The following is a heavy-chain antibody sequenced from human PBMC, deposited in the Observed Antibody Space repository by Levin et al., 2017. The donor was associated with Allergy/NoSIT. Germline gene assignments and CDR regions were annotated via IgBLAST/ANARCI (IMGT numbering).Heavy chain of an antibody. CDR1: GFTFSSNS. CDR3: ARSRSGYYFDY. Sequence: SCAASGFTFSSNSMDWVRQAPGKGLEWVSYISSSSSSTDYADSVKGRFTISRDNAKNSLYLQMNSLRAEDTAVYYCARSRSGYYFDYWGQGTLVSVSS. CDR2: ISSSSSST. D-gene: IGHD2-15*01. J-gene: IGHJ4*02. V-gene: IGHV3-48*01.